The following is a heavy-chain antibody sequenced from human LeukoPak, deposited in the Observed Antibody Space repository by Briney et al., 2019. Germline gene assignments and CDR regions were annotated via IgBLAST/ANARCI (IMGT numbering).Heavy chain of an antibody. CDR2: IKQDGREE. D-gene: IGHD3-9*01. CDR1: GFTLKSFW. V-gene: IGHV3-7*01. CDR3: ARDRYPWFDP. Sequence: PGGSLRLSCTASGFTLKSFWMNWVRQAPGKGLEWVANIKQDGREENYVDSVKGRFTISRDNAKNSLYLQMNSLRAEDTAVYYCARDRYPWFDPWGQGTLVTVSS. J-gene: IGHJ5*02.